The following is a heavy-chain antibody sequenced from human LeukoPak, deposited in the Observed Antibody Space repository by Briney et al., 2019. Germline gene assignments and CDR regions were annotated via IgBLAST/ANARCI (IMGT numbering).Heavy chain of an antibody. CDR2: VYHSGST. J-gene: IGHJ4*02. CDR3: ARAVGGISGIFDH. Sequence: TASETLSLTCAVSGYSISSGYYWGWIRQPPGKGLEWIGTVYHSGSTYYNPSLRSRVTISVDTSKNQFSLRLSSVTAADTAVYYCARAVGGISGIFDHWGQGTLVTVSS. D-gene: IGHD1-20*01. CDR1: GYSISSGYY. V-gene: IGHV4-38-2*01.